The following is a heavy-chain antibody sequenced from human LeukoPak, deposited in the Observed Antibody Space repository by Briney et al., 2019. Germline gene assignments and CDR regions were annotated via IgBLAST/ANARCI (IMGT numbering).Heavy chain of an antibody. J-gene: IGHJ6*02. V-gene: IGHV3-30-3*01. CDR1: GFTFSSYA. Sequence: GRSLRLSCAASGFTFSSYATHWVRQAPGKGLEWVAVISYDGSNKYYADSVKGRFTISRDNSKNTLYLQMNSLRAEDTAVYYCARTHPNYYYYGMDVWGQGTTVTVSS. CDR3: ARTHPNYYYYGMDV. CDR2: ISYDGSNK.